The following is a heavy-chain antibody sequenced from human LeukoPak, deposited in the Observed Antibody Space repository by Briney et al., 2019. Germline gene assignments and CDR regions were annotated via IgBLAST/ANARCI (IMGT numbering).Heavy chain of an antibody. CDR3: ASSFYYDSRDY. CDR2: ITPSGST. D-gene: IGHD3-22*01. CDR1: GGSFSGYF. Sequence: SETLSLTCVVYGGSFSGYFWSWIRQPPGRGLEWIGEITPSGSTNYSPSLKSRVSISIDTSKKKLSLRLTSVTAADSAVYYCASSFYYDSRDYWGQGTLVTVSS. V-gene: IGHV4-34*01. J-gene: IGHJ4*02.